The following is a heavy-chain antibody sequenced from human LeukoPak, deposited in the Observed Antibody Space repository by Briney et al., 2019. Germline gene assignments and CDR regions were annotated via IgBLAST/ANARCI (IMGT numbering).Heavy chain of an antibody. CDR2: ISGSGGST. D-gene: IGHD5-18*01. J-gene: IGHJ4*02. CDR1: GFTFSSYA. CDR3: AKDNGLWLLGPFDY. V-gene: IGHV3-23*01. Sequence: GGSLRLSCAASGFTFSSYAMSWVRQAPGKGLEWVSAISGSGGSTHYADSVKGRFTISRDNSKNTLYLQMNSLRAEDTAVYYCAKDNGLWLLGPFDYWGQGTLVTVSS.